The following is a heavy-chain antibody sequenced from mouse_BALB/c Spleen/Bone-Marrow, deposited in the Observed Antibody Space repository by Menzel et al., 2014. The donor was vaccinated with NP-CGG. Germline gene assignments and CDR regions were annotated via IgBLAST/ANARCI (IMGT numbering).Heavy chain of an antibody. CDR3: ARREFAMGY. V-gene: IGHV3-1*02. CDR1: GYSITSGYI. CDR2: IHYSGNT. Sequence: EVQLQESGPDLVKPSQSLSLTCTVTGYSITSGYIWHWIRQFPGNNLEWMGYIHYSGNTNYNPSLRSRISITRDTSKYQFFLQLKSVTTEDTATYYCARREFAMGYWGQGTSVTVSS. J-gene: IGHJ4*01.